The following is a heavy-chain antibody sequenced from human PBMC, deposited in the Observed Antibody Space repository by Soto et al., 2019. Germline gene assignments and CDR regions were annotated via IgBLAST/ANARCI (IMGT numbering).Heavy chain of an antibody. D-gene: IGHD3-22*01. Sequence: ASVKVSGKASGYTFTSYAMHWLRQAPGQRLEWMGWINAGNGNTKYSQKFQGRVTITRDTSASTAYMELSSLRSEDTAVYYCAKDVYYYDSSGYSGAFDIWGQGTMVTVSS. CDR1: GYTFTSYA. CDR2: INAGNGNT. J-gene: IGHJ3*02. CDR3: AKDVYYYDSSGYSGAFDI. V-gene: IGHV1-3*01.